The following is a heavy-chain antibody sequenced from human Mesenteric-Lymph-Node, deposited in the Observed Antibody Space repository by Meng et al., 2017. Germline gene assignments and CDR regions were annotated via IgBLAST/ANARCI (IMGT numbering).Heavy chain of an antibody. Sequence: GESLKISCAASGFTFSDYYMSWIRQAPGKGLEWVSYISSSGSTIYYADSVKGRFTISRDNAKNSLYLQMNSLRAEDTAVYYCARAGLRFLEWLLPFDYWGQGTLVTVSS. D-gene: IGHD3-3*01. V-gene: IGHV3-11*04. J-gene: IGHJ4*02. CDR2: ISSSGSTI. CDR3: ARAGLRFLEWLLPFDY. CDR1: GFTFSDYY.